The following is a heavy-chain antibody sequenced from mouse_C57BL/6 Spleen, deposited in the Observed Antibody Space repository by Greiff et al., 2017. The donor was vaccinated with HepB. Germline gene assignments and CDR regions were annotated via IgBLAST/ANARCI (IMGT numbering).Heavy chain of an antibody. CDR2: IDPNSGGT. CDR1: GYTFPSYW. D-gene: IGHD1-1*01. Sequence: VKLQQPGAELVKPGASVKLSCKASGYTFPSYWMHWVKQRPGRGLDWIGRIDPNSGGTKYNEKFKSKAKLTVDKPSSAAYMQLSRLTTEDAAVYYCARGYGFAMDYWGQGTSVTVSS. V-gene: IGHV1-72*01. J-gene: IGHJ4*01. CDR3: ARGYGFAMDY.